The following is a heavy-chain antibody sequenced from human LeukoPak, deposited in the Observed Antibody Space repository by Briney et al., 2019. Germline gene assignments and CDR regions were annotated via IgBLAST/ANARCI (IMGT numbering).Heavy chain of an antibody. Sequence: GGSLRLSCAASGFTFSSYSMNWVRQAPGKGLEWVSYISSSSSTIYYADFVKGRFTISRDNAKNSLYLQMNSLRAEDTAVYYCARDPLTMIHGLFDYWGQGTLVIVSS. V-gene: IGHV3-48*04. J-gene: IGHJ4*02. D-gene: IGHD3-22*01. CDR1: GFTFSSYS. CDR2: ISSSSSTI. CDR3: ARDPLTMIHGLFDY.